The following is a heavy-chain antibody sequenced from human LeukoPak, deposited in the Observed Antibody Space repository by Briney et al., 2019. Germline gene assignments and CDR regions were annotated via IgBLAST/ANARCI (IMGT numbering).Heavy chain of an antibody. D-gene: IGHD3-22*01. V-gene: IGHV4-59*08. J-gene: IGHJ4*02. CDR3: ASTDSTGYTFDY. CDR2: IYYSGST. Sequence: SETLSLTCTVSGGSINSYYWSWIRQPPGKGLEWIGYIYYSGSTNYNPSLKSRVTISVDTSKNQLSLKLSSVTAAETAVYYCASTDSTGYTFDYWGQGTLVTVSS. CDR1: GGSINSYY.